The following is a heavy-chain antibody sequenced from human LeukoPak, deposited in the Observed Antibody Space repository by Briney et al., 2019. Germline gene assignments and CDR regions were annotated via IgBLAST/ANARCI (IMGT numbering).Heavy chain of an antibody. CDR1: GFTFSSHW. CDR3: ARDYNWNPPDY. CDR2: IDSDGRIT. D-gene: IGHD1-1*01. J-gene: IGHJ4*02. Sequence: GGSLRLSCAASGFTFSSHWMHWVRRVPGKGLVWVSRIDSDGRITTYADSVKGRFTISRDNAKNTLYLQMNTLRDEDTAVYYCARDYNWNPPDYWGQGTLVTVSS. V-gene: IGHV3-74*01.